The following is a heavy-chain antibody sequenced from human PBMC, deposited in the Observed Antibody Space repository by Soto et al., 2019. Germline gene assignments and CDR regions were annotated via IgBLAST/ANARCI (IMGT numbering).Heavy chain of an antibody. CDR2: FDPEDGET. Sequence: ASVKVSCKVSGYTLTELSMHWVRQAPGKGLEWMGGFDPEDGETIYAQKFQGRVTMTEDTSTDTAYMELCSLRSEDTAVYYCATAPHGTGSIGFLMVPVDYWLQLTMVTVSS. J-gene: IGHJ4*02. CDR1: GYTLTELS. V-gene: IGHV1-24*01. D-gene: IGHD1-7*01. CDR3: ATAPHGTGSIGFLMVPVDY.